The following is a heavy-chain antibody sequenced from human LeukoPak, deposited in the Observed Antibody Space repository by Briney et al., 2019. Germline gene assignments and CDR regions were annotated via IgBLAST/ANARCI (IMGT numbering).Heavy chain of an antibody. Sequence: AGASLRLSCAASGFTFSSYAMSWVRQAPGKGLEWVSTISVSDDSTYYADSVKGRFTISRDNSKSTLYLQMNSLRAEDTAVYYCAKPRYCSSTSCYWYFDLWGRGTLVTVPS. CDR2: ISVSDDST. CDR3: AKPRYCSSTSCYWYFDL. V-gene: IGHV3-23*01. D-gene: IGHD2-2*01. J-gene: IGHJ2*01. CDR1: GFTFSSYA.